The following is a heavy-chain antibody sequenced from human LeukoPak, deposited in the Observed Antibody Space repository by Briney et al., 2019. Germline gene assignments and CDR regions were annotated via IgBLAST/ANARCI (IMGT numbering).Heavy chain of an antibody. CDR1: GFTFSSYS. CDR2: INSNSGYI. V-gene: IGHV3-21*01. CDR3: ARAKTYSGSYYDAFDI. D-gene: IGHD1-26*01. Sequence: GGSLRLSCAASGFTFSSYSMNWVRQAPGKGLEWVSSINSNSGYIYYADSVKGRFTISRDNAKNSLSLQMNSLTAEDTAVYFCARAKTYSGSYYDAFDIWGQGTMVTVSS. J-gene: IGHJ3*02.